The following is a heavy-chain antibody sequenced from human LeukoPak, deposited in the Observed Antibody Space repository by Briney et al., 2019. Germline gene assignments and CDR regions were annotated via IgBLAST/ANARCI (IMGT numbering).Heavy chain of an antibody. Sequence: GGSLRLSCAASGFTFSTYSMNWVRQAPGKGLEWVSSISSSSSYIYYADSVKGRFTISRDNAKNSLYLQMNSLRAEDTAVYYCARDSHISSWDIWGQGTMVTVSS. CDR3: ARDSHISSWDI. J-gene: IGHJ3*02. D-gene: IGHD2-21*01. CDR2: ISSSSSYI. CDR1: GFTFSTYS. V-gene: IGHV3-21*01.